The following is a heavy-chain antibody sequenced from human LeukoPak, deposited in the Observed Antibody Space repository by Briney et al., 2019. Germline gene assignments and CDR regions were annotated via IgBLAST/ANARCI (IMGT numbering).Heavy chain of an antibody. Sequence: SETLSLTCTVSGGSISSSSYYWGWIRQPPGKGLEWIGSIYYSGSTYYNPSLKSRVTISVDTSKNQFSLKLSSVTAADTTVYYCARERFGVVAFDYWGQGTLVTVSS. CDR1: GGSISSSSYY. D-gene: IGHD3-3*01. J-gene: IGHJ4*02. CDR3: ARERFGVVAFDY. V-gene: IGHV4-39*07. CDR2: IYYSGST.